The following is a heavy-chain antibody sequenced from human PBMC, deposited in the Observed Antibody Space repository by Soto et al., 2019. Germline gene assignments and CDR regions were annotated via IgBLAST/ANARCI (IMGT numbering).Heavy chain of an antibody. CDR1: GGSISSSSYY. D-gene: IGHD2-2*01. CDR3: ASSTSTYYYMDV. J-gene: IGHJ6*03. Sequence: PSETLSLTCSVSGGSISSSSYYWGWIRQPPGKGLEWIGSIYHSGSTYYNPSLKSRVTISVDTSKNQFSLKLSSVTAADTAVYYCASSTSTYYYMDVWGKGTTVTVSS. V-gene: IGHV4-39*07. CDR2: IYHSGST.